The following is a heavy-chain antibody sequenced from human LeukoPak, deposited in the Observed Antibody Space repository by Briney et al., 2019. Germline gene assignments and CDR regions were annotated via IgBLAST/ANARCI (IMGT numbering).Heavy chain of an antibody. J-gene: IGHJ4*02. CDR2: IKQDGSEK. D-gene: IGHD5-18*01. CDR1: GFPFSNFW. V-gene: IGHV3-7*03. Sequence: GGSLRLSCATSGFPFSNFWMNWVRQAPGKGLEWVANIKQDGSEKYYVDSVKGRFTISRDNTKSSLYLQMNSLRAEDTAVYYCARDGYSYGVFDYWGQGTLVTVSS. CDR3: ARDGYSYGVFDY.